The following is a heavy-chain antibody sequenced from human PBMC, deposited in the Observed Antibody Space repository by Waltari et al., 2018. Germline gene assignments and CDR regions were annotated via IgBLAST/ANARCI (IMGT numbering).Heavy chain of an antibody. J-gene: IGHJ4*02. CDR1: GGSIRSGSYY. Sequence: QVQLQESGPGLVKPSQTLSLTCTVSGGSIRSGSYYWSWIRQPAGKGLEWIGRIYTSGSTNYNPSLKSRVTISVDTSKNQFSLKLSSVTAADTGVYYCARDSGAAALSYYFDYWGQGTLVTVSS. D-gene: IGHD6-13*01. CDR2: IYTSGST. V-gene: IGHV4-61*02. CDR3: ARDSGAAALSYYFDY.